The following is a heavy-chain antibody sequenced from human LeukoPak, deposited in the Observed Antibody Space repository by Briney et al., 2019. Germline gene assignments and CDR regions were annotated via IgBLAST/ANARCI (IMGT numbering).Heavy chain of an antibody. J-gene: IGHJ6*03. Sequence: PSETLSLTCAVYGGSFSGYYWSWIRQPPGKGLEWIGEINHSGSTNYNPSLKSRVTISVGTSKNQFSLKLGSVTAADTAVYYCARLGVAVAGNVYYYYYYYMDVWGKGTTVTISS. CDR3: ARLGVAVAGNVYYYYYYYMDV. V-gene: IGHV4-34*01. D-gene: IGHD6-19*01. CDR2: INHSGST. CDR1: GGSFSGYY.